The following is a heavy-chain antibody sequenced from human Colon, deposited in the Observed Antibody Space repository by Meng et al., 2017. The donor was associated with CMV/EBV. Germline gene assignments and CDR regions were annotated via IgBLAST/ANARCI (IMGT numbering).Heavy chain of an antibody. D-gene: IGHD1-26*01. CDR3: ARDLSGTYFH. J-gene: IGHJ1*01. CDR2: TFYRSKWYN. Sequence: TLSLTCGISGDSVSSNTAAWNWIRQSPSRGLEWLGRTFYRSKWYNDYGPSVKGRVTINPDTSKNQFSLHLNSVTPEDTAVYYCARDLSGTYFHWGQGTLVTVSS. V-gene: IGHV6-1*01. CDR1: GDSVSSNTAA.